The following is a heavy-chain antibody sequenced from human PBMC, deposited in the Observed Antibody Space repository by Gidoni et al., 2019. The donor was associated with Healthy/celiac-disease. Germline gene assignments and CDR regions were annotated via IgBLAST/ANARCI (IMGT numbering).Heavy chain of an antibody. CDR2: IIPIFGTA. V-gene: IGHV1-69*01. CDR1: GGPFSSYS. CDR3: ARDLVELNYDSSGYYYGY. J-gene: IGHJ4*02. Sequence: QVQLVQSGAELKKPGSSVKVSCKASGGPFSSYSISWVRQAPGQGLEWMGGIIPIFGTANYAQKFQGRVTITADESTSTAYMELSSLRSEDTAVYYCARDLVELNYDSSGYYYGYWGQGTLVTVSS. D-gene: IGHD3-22*01.